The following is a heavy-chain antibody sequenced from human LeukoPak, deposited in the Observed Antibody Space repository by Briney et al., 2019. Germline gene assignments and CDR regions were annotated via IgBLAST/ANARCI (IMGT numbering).Heavy chain of an antibody. CDR3: ASGQDIATAGSFDY. J-gene: IGHJ4*02. CDR2: IYSGGST. CDR1: VFTVSGIY. D-gene: IGHD6-13*01. Sequence: GGSLRLSCAASVFTVSGIYMSWVRQAPGKGLEWVSVIYSGGSTYYADSVKGRFTISRDNSKNTLFLQMNSLRAEDTAVYYCASGQDIATAGSFDYWGQGTLVTVSS. V-gene: IGHV3-53*01.